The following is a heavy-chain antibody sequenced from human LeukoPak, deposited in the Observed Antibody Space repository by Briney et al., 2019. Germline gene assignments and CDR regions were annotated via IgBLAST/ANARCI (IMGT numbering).Heavy chain of an antibody. V-gene: IGHV3-23*01. J-gene: IGHJ4*02. CDR1: GFTFSSYA. CDR2: IRGSGGST. Sequence: PGGSLRLSCAASGFTFSSYAMSWVRQAPGKGLECVSAIRGSGGSTYYADSVKGRFTISRDHSKNTLYLQSNSLRAEDTAVYYCAFMITFGEPTHWGQGILVTVSS. CDR3: AFMITFGEPTH. D-gene: IGHD3-16*01.